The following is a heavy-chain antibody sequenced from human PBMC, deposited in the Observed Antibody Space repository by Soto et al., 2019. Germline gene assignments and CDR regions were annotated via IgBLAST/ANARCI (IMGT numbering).Heavy chain of an antibody. CDR2: IWYDGSNK. D-gene: IGHD3-9*01. CDR1: GFTFSRYG. CDR3: ARDGYDILNGYYYFDY. Sequence: ESGGGVVQPGRSLRLSCAASGFTFSRYGMHWVRQAPGKGLEWVAVIWYDGSNKYYADSVKGRFTISRDNSKNTLYLQMNSLIAEDTAVYYCARDGYDILNGYYYFDYWGQGTLVTVSS. J-gene: IGHJ4*02. V-gene: IGHV3-33*01.